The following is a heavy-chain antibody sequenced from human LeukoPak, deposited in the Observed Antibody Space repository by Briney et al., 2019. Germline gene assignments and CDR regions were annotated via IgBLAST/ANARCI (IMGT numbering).Heavy chain of an antibody. J-gene: IGHJ4*02. CDR3: ARVGGYYDIMPLFDY. D-gene: IGHD3-22*01. V-gene: IGHV1-2*02. CDR2: INPNSGGT. Sequence: ASVKVSCKASGYTFTGYYMHWVRQAPGQGLEWMGWINPNSGGTNYAQKFQGRVTMTRDTSISTAYMELSRLRSDDTAVYYCARVGGYYDIMPLFDYWGQGTLVTVSS. CDR1: GYTFTGYY.